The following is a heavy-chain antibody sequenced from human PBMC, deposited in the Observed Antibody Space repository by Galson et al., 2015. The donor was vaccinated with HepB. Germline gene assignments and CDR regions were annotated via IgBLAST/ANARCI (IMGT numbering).Heavy chain of an antibody. CDR2: IWYDGSNK. Sequence: SLRLSCAASGFTFSSYGMHWVRQAPGKGLEWVAVIWYDGSNKYYADSVKGRFTISRDNSKNTLYLQMNSLRAEDTAVYYCARGLIPTYYYDSSGYHDAFDTWGQGTMVTVSS. CDR3: ARGLIPTYYYDSSGYHDAFDT. J-gene: IGHJ3*02. V-gene: IGHV3-33*01. CDR1: GFTFSSYG. D-gene: IGHD3-22*01.